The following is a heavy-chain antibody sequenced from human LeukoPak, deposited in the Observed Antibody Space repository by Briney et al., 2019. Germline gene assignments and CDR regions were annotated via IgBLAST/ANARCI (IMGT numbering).Heavy chain of an antibody. J-gene: IGHJ4*02. CDR2: INHSGST. V-gene: IGHV4-34*01. CDR1: GGSFSGYY. Sequence: SETLSLTCAVYGGSFSGYYWSWIRQPPGKGLEWIGEINHSGSTNYNPSLKSRVTISVDTSKNQFSLKLSSVTAADTAVYYCARQPIGRTFDYWGQGTLVTVSS. CDR3: ARQPIGRTFDY.